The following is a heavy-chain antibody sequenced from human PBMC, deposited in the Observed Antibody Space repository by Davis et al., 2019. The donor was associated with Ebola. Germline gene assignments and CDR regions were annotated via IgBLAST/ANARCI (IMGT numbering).Heavy chain of an antibody. Sequence: GESLKISCAASGFTFSSYSMNWVRQAPGKGLEWVSSISSSSSYIYYADSVKGRFTISRDNAKNSLYLQMNSLRAEDTAVYYCAREKATVTTFYYYYYGMDVWGQGTTVTVSS. J-gene: IGHJ6*02. CDR3: AREKATVTTFYYYYYGMDV. D-gene: IGHD4-11*01. CDR2: ISSSSSYI. CDR1: GFTFSSYS. V-gene: IGHV3-21*01.